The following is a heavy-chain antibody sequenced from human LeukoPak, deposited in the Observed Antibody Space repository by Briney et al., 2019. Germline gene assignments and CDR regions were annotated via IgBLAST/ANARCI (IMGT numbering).Heavy chain of an antibody. D-gene: IGHD1-26*01. CDR1: GGSISSSSYY. J-gene: IGHJ4*02. CDR2: IYYSGST. Sequence: TSETLSLTCTVSGGSISSSSYYWGWIRQPPGKGLEWIGSIYYSGSTYYNPSLKSRVTISVDTSKNQFSLKLTSVTAADTAVYYCARDDRYSGSYEDWGQGTLVTVSS. CDR3: ARDDRYSGSYED. V-gene: IGHV4-39*07.